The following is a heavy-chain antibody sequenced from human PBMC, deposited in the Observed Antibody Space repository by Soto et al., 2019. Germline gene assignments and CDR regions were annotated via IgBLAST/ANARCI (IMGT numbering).Heavy chain of an antibody. D-gene: IGHD2-21*01. Sequence: QGQLQQSGPGLVKPAQTLSLTCAISGASVSSDITSWNWIRQSPSRGLEWLGRTYYRSKWFHDYAVSVKSRITINPDTSKNQLSLELNSMTPEDTAVYYCARVNALDVWGPGTVVTVSS. CDR3: ARVNALDV. V-gene: IGHV6-1*01. J-gene: IGHJ3*01. CDR1: GASVSSDITS. CDR2: TYYRSKWFH.